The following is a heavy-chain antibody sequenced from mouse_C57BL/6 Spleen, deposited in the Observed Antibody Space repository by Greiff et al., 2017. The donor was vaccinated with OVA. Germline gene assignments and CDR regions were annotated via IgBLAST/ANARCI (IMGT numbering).Heavy chain of an antibody. CDR3: TRRSNYAMDY. CDR2: IDPETGGT. Sequence: VKLMESGAELVRPGASVTLSCKASGYTFTDYEMHWVKQTPVHGLEWIGAIDPETGGTAYNQKFKGKALLTADKSSSTAYMELRSLTSEDSAVYYSTRRSNYAMDYWGQGTSGTVSS. D-gene: IGHD5-1*01. CDR1: GYTFTDYE. V-gene: IGHV1-15*01. J-gene: IGHJ4*01.